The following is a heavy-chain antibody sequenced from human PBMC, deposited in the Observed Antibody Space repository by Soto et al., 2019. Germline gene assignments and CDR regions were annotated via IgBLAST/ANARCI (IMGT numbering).Heavy chain of an antibody. V-gene: IGHV4-34*01. Sequence: ETLSLTCAVYGGSFSNNYWTWFRQPPGKGLEWIGEISPSGTTKYIPSLKSRGTISVDTSRKQFFLKVTSVSAADTAVYYCATSLWFGTQPEIWGPGTLVTVS. CDR3: ATSLWFGTQPEI. CDR1: GGSFSNNY. CDR2: ISPSGTT. D-gene: IGHD3-10*01. J-gene: IGHJ4*02.